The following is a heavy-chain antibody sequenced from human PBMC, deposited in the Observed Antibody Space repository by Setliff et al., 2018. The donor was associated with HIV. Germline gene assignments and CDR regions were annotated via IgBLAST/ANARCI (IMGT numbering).Heavy chain of an antibody. CDR3: ASQPYNSGWFGGWFDP. J-gene: IGHJ5*02. Sequence: SETLSLTCTVSGGSISSYYWSWIRQPPGKGLEWIGYIYYSGSTNYNPSLKSRVTISVDTSKNQFSLKLSSVTAADTAVYYCASQPYNSGWFGGWFDPWGQGTLVTVSS. CDR1: GGSISSYY. CDR2: IYYSGST. V-gene: IGHV4-59*01. D-gene: IGHD6-19*01.